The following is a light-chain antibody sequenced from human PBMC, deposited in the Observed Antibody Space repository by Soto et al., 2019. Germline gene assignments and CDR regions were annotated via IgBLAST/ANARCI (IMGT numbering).Light chain of an antibody. Sequence: EIVMTQSPATLYMSPGEIANLSCRASQSVNSNLAWYQHKPGQDPRLLIYGVSTRATGIPARFSGSGSGTEFSLPISSLQSEDFAVYYCQLYNNWPPSMNFGQGTRLEIK. CDR3: QLYNNWPPSMN. V-gene: IGKV3-15*01. CDR2: GVS. CDR1: QSVNSN. J-gene: IGKJ5*01.